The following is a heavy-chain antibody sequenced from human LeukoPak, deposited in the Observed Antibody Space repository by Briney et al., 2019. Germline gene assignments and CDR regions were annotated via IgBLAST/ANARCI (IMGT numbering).Heavy chain of an antibody. V-gene: IGHV3-30*02. D-gene: IGHD3-9*01. J-gene: IGHJ6*03. CDR3: AKEGQLYFDWPYYHYYYMDV. CDR2: IQYDGRNK. Sequence: GGSLRLPCAASAFTFSSYGMHWVRQAPGKGLEWVAFIQYDGRNKYYADSVKGRFTISRENSKNTLYLQMNSLRPEDTAVYYCAKEGQLYFDWPYYHYYYMDVWGKGTTVTISS. CDR1: AFTFSSYG.